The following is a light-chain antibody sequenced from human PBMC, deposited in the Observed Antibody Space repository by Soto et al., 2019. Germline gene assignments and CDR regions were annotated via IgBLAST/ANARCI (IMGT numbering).Light chain of an antibody. CDR1: QSISSW. CDR3: QQYSSYSWT. V-gene: IGKV1-5*03. Sequence: DIQMTQSPSTLSASVGDRVTITCRASQSISSWVAWYQQRPGKVPKLLIYKASSLESGVPSRFSGSGSETEFTLTISSLQPDDFATYYCQQYSSYSWTFGQGTKVEIK. CDR2: KAS. J-gene: IGKJ1*01.